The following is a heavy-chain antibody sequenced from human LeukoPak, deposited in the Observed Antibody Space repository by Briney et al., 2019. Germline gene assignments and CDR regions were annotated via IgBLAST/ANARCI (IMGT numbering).Heavy chain of an antibody. Sequence: GGSLRLSCAASGFTFSSYEMNWVRQAPGKGLEWVSYISSSGSTIYYADSVKGRFTISGDNAKNSLYLQMNSLRAEDTAVYYCARDCSGGSCYGTTDAFDIWGQGTMVTVSS. CDR2: ISSSGSTI. J-gene: IGHJ3*02. D-gene: IGHD2-15*01. CDR1: GFTFSSYE. CDR3: ARDCSGGSCYGTTDAFDI. V-gene: IGHV3-48*03.